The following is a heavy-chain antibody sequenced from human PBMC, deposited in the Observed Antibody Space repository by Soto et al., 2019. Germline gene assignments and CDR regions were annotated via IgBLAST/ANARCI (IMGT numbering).Heavy chain of an antibody. CDR2: TYHSGST. Sequence: PSQTLPLTCTVSCGSNSNGGYSWSWIRQPPGKGLEWIGYTYHSGSTYYNPSLKSPVTISVDRSKNQFSLKLSSVTAADTAVYYCARVPGPWGQGTLVTVSS. J-gene: IGHJ5*02. CDR1: CGSNSNGGYS. V-gene: IGHV4-30-2*01. CDR3: ARVPGP.